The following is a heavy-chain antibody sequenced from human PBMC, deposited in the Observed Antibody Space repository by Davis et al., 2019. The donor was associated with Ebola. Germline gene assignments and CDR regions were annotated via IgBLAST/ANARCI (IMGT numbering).Heavy chain of an antibody. J-gene: IGHJ5*02. V-gene: IGHV4-59*12. CDR1: GGSISSYY. D-gene: IGHD5-18*01. CDR3: ARTHTAMVTTNWFDP. CDR2: IYYSGST. Sequence: MPLETLSLTCTVSGGSISSYYWSWIRQPPGKGLEWIGYIYYSGSTNYNPSLKSRVTISVDTSKNQFSLKLSSVTAADTAVYYCARTHTAMVTTNWFDPWGQGTLVTVSS.